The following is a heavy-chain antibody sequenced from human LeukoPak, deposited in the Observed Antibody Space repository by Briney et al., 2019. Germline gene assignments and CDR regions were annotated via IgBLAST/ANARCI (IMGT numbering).Heavy chain of an antibody. J-gene: IGHJ4*02. D-gene: IGHD5-18*01. Sequence: GGSLRLSCAASGFTFDDYGMSWVRQAPGKGLEWVSGINWNGGSTGYADSVKGRFTISRDNAKNSLYLQMNSLRAEDTAVYYCIGGYSYGYVDYFDYWGQGTLVTVSS. CDR2: INWNGGST. CDR3: IGGYSYGYVDYFDY. V-gene: IGHV3-20*04. CDR1: GFTFDDYG.